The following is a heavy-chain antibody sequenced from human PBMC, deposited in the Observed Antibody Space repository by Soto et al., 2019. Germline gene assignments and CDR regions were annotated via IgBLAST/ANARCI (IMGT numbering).Heavy chain of an antibody. CDR2: VSHSGRT. V-gene: IGHV4-59*13. Sequence: SETLSLTCKVSGGSMRGCSWSWIRQTPGEGLEWIGYVSHSGRTDYSPSLKNRVTISLDMSKNHFALHVNSVDPVDTAVYYCARVAMENYHDMWSGSTSSALDVWGQGTTVTVSS. CDR1: GGSMRGCS. D-gene: IGHD3-3*01. CDR3: ARVAMENYHDMWSGSTSSALDV. J-gene: IGHJ6*02.